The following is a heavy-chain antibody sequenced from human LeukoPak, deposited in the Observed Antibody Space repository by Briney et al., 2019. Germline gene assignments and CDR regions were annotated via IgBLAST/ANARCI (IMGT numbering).Heavy chain of an antibody. V-gene: IGHV3-21*04. D-gene: IGHD4-17*01. J-gene: IGHJ4*02. Sequence: PGGSLRLSCAASGFTFSSYSMNWVRQAPGKGLEWVSSISSSSYIYYADSVKGRFTISRDNSKNTLSLQMNSLRAEDTAVYYCAKVFRKDGDFHLFDYWGQGTLVTVSS. CDR3: AKVFRKDGDFHLFDY. CDR1: GFTFSSYS. CDR2: ISSSSYI.